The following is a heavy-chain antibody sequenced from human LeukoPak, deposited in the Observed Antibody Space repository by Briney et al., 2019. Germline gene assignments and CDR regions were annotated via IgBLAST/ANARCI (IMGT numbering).Heavy chain of an antibody. CDR3: AKVPLIAAPKHFDY. Sequence: GGSLRLSCAASGFTVSSNYMSWVRQAPGKGLEWVSVIYSGGSTYYADSVKGRFTISRDNSKNTLYLQMNRLGAEDTAVYYCAKVPLIAAPKHFDYWGQGTLVTVSS. J-gene: IGHJ4*02. V-gene: IGHV3-53*01. D-gene: IGHD6-13*01. CDR1: GFTVSSNY. CDR2: IYSGGST.